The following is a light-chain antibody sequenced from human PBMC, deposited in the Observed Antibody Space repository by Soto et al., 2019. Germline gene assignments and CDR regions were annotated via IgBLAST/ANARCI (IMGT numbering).Light chain of an antibody. Sequence: EVVLTQSPATLSLSPGDSAALSCKASQSVHNFLAWYQQKPGQAPRLIIYGAYNRAAGIPARFSGSGSGTDFTLTINSLEPEDFAVYYCQQSSNWPPITCGQGTRLEIK. J-gene: IGKJ5*01. CDR2: GAY. CDR3: QQSSNWPPIT. V-gene: IGKV3-11*01. CDR1: QSVHNF.